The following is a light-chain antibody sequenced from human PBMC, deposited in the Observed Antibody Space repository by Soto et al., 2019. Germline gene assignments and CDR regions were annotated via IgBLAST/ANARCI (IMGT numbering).Light chain of an antibody. J-gene: IGLJ2*01. V-gene: IGLV3-1*01. CDR3: QAWDSSTVV. CDR2: QDS. Sequence: SYELTQPPSVSVSPGKTASITCSGDKLGDKYACWYQQKPGQSPVLVIYQDSKRPSRIPERFSGSNSGNTATLTISGTQAMDEADYYCQAWDSSTVVFGGGTKLTVL. CDR1: KLGDKY.